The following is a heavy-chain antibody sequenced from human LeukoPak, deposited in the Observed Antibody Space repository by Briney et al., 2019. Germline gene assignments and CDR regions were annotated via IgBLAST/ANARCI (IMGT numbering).Heavy chain of an antibody. Sequence: SETLSLTCTVSGGSISSYYWRWIRQPPGKGLEWIGYIYYSGSTNYNPSLKSRVTISVDTSKNQFSLKLSSVAAADTAVYYCARERLTMVRGVIGDYYYGTDVWGQGTTVTVSS. D-gene: IGHD3-10*01. CDR3: ARERLTMVRGVIGDYYYGTDV. J-gene: IGHJ6*02. V-gene: IGHV4-59*01. CDR1: GGSISSYY. CDR2: IYYSGST.